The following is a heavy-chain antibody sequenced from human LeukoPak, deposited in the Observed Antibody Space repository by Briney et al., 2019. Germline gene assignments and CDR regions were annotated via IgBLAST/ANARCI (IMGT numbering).Heavy chain of an antibody. CDR2: IYYSGST. V-gene: IGHV4-59*01. J-gene: IGHJ4*02. D-gene: IGHD3-10*01. CDR3: ARGRFGEPTPFDY. CDR1: GGSISSYY. Sequence: SETLSLTCTVSGGSISSYYWSWIRQPPGKGLEWIGYIYYSGSTNYNPSLKSRVTISVDTSKNQFSLRLSSVTAADTAVYYCARGRFGEPTPFDYWGQGTLVTVSS.